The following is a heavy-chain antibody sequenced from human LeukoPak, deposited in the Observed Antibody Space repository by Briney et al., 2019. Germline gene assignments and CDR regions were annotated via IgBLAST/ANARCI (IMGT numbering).Heavy chain of an antibody. V-gene: IGHV4-59*01. CDR3: ARGRITMVRGAPLWFDP. CDR2: IYYSGST. J-gene: IGHJ5*02. Sequence: SETLSLTCTVSGGSISSYYWSWIRQPPGKGLEWIGYIYYSGSTYYNPSLRSRVTISVDTSKNQFSLKLSSVTAADTAVYYCARGRITMVRGAPLWFDPWGQGTLVTVSS. D-gene: IGHD3-10*01. CDR1: GGSISSYY.